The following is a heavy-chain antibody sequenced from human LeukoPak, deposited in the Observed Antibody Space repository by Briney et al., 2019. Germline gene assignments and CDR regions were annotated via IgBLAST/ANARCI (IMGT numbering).Heavy chain of an antibody. Sequence: GGSLRLSCAASGFTFSSYSLNWVRQAPGKGLEWVSSISSSSSYIYYADSVKGRFTISRDNAKNSLYLQMNSLRAEDTAVYYCASEEQSAFDIWGQGTMVTVSS. CDR3: ASEEQSAFDI. J-gene: IGHJ3*02. CDR2: ISSSSSYI. D-gene: IGHD1-26*01. CDR1: GFTFSSYS. V-gene: IGHV3-21*01.